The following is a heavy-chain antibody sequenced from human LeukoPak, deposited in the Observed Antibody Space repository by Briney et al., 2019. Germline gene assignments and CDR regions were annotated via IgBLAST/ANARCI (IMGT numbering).Heavy chain of an antibody. Sequence: GASVKVSCKASGGTFSSYAISWVRQAPGQGLEWMGGIIPIFGTANYAQKFQGRVTITADKSTSTAYMELSSLRSEDTAVYYCARFGDTAMRFIDYWGQGTLVTVSS. V-gene: IGHV1-69*06. CDR2: IIPIFGTA. CDR1: GGTFSSYA. CDR3: ARFGDTAMRFIDY. D-gene: IGHD5-18*01. J-gene: IGHJ4*02.